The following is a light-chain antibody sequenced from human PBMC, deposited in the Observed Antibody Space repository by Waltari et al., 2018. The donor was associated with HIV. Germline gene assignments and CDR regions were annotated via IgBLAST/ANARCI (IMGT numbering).Light chain of an antibody. Sequence: SYVLTQPPSVTVAPGRTAIITCEADNIGTDRVYWYQQKPGQAPVIVISHDNDRASGIFERFSGSVSGNTATLTITRVEGGDEADYYCQLSDSSNGHYVFGTGSKVTV. CDR3: QLSDSSNGHYV. CDR2: HDN. CDR1: NIGTDR. J-gene: IGLJ1*01. V-gene: IGLV3-21*04.